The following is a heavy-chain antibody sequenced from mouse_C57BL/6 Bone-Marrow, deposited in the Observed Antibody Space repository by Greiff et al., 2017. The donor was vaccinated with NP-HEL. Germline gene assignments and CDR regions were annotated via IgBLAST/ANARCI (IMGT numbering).Heavy chain of an antibody. V-gene: IGHV1-81*01. CDR3: ARDGYYSYAMDY. J-gene: IGHJ4*01. D-gene: IGHD2-3*01. CDR1: GYTFTSYG. Sequence: QVQLQQSGAELARPGASVKLSCKASGYTFTSYGISWVKQRTGQGLEWIGEIYPRSGNTYYNEKFKGTATLTADKSSSTAYMELRSLTSEDSAVYFCARDGYYSYAMDYWGQGTSVTVSS. CDR2: IYPRSGNT.